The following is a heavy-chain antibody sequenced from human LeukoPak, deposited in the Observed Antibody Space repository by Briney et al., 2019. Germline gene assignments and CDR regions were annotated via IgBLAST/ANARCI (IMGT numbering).Heavy chain of an antibody. V-gene: IGHV4-59*11. CDR3: ARDRSLYSEFWSGYYAFDI. D-gene: IGHD3-3*01. Sequence: SETLPLTCTVSGGSISSHYWSWIRQPPGKGLEWIGYIYYSGTTNYNPSLKSRVTISVDTSKNQFSLKLSSVTAADTAIYYCARDRSLYSEFWSGYYAFDIWGQGIMVTVSS. J-gene: IGHJ3*02. CDR1: GGSISSHY. CDR2: IYYSGTT.